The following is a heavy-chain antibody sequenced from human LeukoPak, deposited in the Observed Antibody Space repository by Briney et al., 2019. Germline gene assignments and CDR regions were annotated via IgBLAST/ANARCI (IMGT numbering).Heavy chain of an antibody. CDR1: GFTFTSSA. CDR3: ATDDVTTGTKTALGY. Sequence: SVKVSCKASGFTFTSSAVQWVRQARGQGLEWIGWIDVGSGNTNYAQKFQERVTINRDMSTSTAYMELNSLRSEDTAVYYCATDDVTTGTKTALGYWGQGTLVTVSS. CDR2: IDVGSGNT. V-gene: IGHV1-58*01. J-gene: IGHJ4*02. D-gene: IGHD1-1*01.